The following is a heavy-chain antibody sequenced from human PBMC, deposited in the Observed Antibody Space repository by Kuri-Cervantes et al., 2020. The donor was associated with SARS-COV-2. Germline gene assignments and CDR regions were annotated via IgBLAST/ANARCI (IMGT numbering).Heavy chain of an antibody. CDR1: GGSISSYY. CDR3: ARERYSSGSAFDI. Sequence: GSLRLSCTVSGGSISSYYWSWIRQPAGKGPEWIGRIYTSGSTNYNPSLKSRVTMSVDTSKNQFSLKLSSVTAADTAVYYCARERYSSGSAFDIWGQGTMVTVSS. J-gene: IGHJ3*02. D-gene: IGHD6-19*01. V-gene: IGHV4-4*07. CDR2: IYTSGST.